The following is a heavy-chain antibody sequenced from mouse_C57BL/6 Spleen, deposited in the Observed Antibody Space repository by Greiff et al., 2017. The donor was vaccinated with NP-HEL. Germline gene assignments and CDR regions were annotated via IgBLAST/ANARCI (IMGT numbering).Heavy chain of an antibody. J-gene: IGHJ4*01. CDR1: GYTFTSYW. D-gene: IGHD2-10*01. V-gene: IGHV1-55*01. CDR3: ARLTYSPLYYAMDY. CDR2: IYPGSGST. Sequence: QVQLKQPGAELVKPGASVKMSCKASGYTFTSYWITWVKQRPGQGLEWIGDIYPGSGSTNYNEKFKSKATLTVDTSSSTAYMQLSSLTSEDSAVYYCARLTYSPLYYAMDYWGQGTSVTVSS.